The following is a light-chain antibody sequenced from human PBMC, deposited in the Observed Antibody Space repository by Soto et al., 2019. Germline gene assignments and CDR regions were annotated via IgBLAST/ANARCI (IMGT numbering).Light chain of an antibody. V-gene: IGLV2-14*01. CDR2: EVS. CDR1: SSDVGGYHY. CDR3: GSYTNSKAYIL. Sequence: QSVLTQPASVSGSPGQTITISCTGTSSDVGGYHYVSWYQQHPGKAPKLMIYEVSNRPSGVSTRFSGSKSGNTASLTISGLQAEDEADYYCGSYTNSKAYILFGGGTKLTVL. J-gene: IGLJ2*01.